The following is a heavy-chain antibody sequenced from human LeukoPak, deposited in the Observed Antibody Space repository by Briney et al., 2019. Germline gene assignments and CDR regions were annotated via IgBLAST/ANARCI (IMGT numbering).Heavy chain of an antibody. J-gene: IGHJ5*02. V-gene: IGHV1-18*01. CDR2: ISAYNGNT. CDR3: ARVSRGVTIFGNNWFDP. Sequence: GASVKVSCKASGYTFTSYGISWVRQAPGQGLEWMGWISAYNGNTNYAQKLQGRVTMTTDTSTSTAYMELRSLRSDDTAVYYCARVSRGVTIFGNNWFDPWGQGTLVTVSS. D-gene: IGHD3-3*01. CDR1: GYTFTSYG.